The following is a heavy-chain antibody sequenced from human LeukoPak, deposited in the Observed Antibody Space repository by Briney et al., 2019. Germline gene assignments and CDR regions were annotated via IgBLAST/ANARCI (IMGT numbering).Heavy chain of an antibody. CDR1: GGSFSGYY. J-gene: IGHJ3*02. D-gene: IGHD1-7*01. Sequence: PSETLSLTCAVYGGSFSGYYWSWIRQPPGKGLEWIGEINHSGSTNYNPSLKSRVTISVDTSKNQFSLKLSSVTAADTAVYYCARLYDWNYAFDIWGQGTMVTVSS. CDR2: INHSGST. CDR3: ARLYDWNYAFDI. V-gene: IGHV4-34*01.